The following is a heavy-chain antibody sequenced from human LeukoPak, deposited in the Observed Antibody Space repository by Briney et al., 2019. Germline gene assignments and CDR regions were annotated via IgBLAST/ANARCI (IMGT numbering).Heavy chain of an antibody. J-gene: IGHJ3*02. CDR2: INTNTGNP. CDR3: ARDSFWGRYGDAFDI. D-gene: IGHD3-16*01. Sequence: ASVRVSCKASGYTFTSYAMNWVRQAPGQGLEWMGWINTNTGNPTYAQGFTGRFVFSLDTSVSTAYLQISSLKAEDTAVYYCARDSFWGRYGDAFDIWGQGTMVTVSS. V-gene: IGHV7-4-1*02. CDR1: GYTFTSYA.